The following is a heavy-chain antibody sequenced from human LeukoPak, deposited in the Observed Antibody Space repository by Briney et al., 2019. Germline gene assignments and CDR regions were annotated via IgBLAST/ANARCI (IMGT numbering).Heavy chain of an antibody. CDR2: MFHSGSA. CDR1: GYSISSGHY. V-gene: IGHV4-38-2*02. CDR3: ARRPRGVIIKTWFDS. J-gene: IGHJ5*01. Sequence: SETLSLTCTVSGYSISSGHYWAWIRQSPEKGLECIATMFHSGSANYNPSLKSRVTILLDTSKNQFSLKLISVTAADTPVYYCARRPRGVIIKTWFDSWGQGTLVTVSS. D-gene: IGHD3-10*01.